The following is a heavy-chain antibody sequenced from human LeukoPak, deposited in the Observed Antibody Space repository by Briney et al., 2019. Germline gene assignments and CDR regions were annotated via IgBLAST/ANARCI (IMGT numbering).Heavy chain of an antibody. V-gene: IGHV3-48*02. CDR1: GFTFSSYN. CDR3: ARRRSGTGYQFDY. Sequence: PGGSLRLSCAASGFTFSSYNVNWVRQAPGKGLEWISYISSSSSTTYYAGSAKGRFTISRDNAYNSLYLQMNSLSYEDTAVYYCARRRSGTGYQFDYWGQGTLVTVSS. CDR2: ISSSSSTT. D-gene: IGHD1-1*01. J-gene: IGHJ4*02.